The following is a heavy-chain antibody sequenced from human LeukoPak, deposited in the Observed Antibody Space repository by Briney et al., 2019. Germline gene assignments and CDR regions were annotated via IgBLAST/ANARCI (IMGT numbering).Heavy chain of an antibody. CDR1: GGSFSGYY. V-gene: IGHV4-34*01. Sequence: LETLCLTCAVYGGSFSGYYWSWIRQPPGKGLEWIGEINHSGSTNYNPSPKSRVTISVDTSKSQFSLKLSSVTAADTAVYYCASIFGPHAFDIWGQRTMVTVSS. CDR3: ASIFGPHAFDI. J-gene: IGHJ3*02. CDR2: INHSGST. D-gene: IGHD3-3*02.